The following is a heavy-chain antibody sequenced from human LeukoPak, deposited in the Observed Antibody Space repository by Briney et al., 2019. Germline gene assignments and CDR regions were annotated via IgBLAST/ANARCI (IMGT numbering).Heavy chain of an antibody. Sequence: SVKVSCKASGGTFSSYAISWVRQAPGQGLEWMGGIIPIFGTANYAQKFQGRVTITTAESTSTAYMELSSLRSEDTAVYYCATPRDGYNYRTFNYWGQGTLVTVSS. D-gene: IGHD5-24*01. CDR1: GGTFSSYA. J-gene: IGHJ4*02. CDR2: IIPIFGTA. V-gene: IGHV1-69*05. CDR3: ATPRDGYNYRTFNY.